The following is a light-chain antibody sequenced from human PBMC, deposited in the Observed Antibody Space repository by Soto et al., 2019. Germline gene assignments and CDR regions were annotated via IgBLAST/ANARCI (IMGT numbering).Light chain of an antibody. CDR3: QQYYSTPWT. CDR2: WAS. J-gene: IGKJ1*01. V-gene: IGKV4-1*01. CDR1: QSLLYSSNNKNY. Sequence: DFVMTQSPDSLAVSLGERATINCKSSQSLLYSSNNKNYLAWYQQKPGQPPKLLIYWASTRESGVPDRFSGSGSVTDFTLTISSLQAEDVAVYSCQQYYSTPWTFGQGTKVEIK.